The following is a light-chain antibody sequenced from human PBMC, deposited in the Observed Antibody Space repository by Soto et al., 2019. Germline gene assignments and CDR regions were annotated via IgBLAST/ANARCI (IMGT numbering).Light chain of an antibody. CDR1: SSNIGAGYD. CDR3: QSYDSSLSGYV. CDR2: GNS. Sequence: QAVVTQPHSVSGAPGQRVTISCTGSSSNIGAGYDVPWYQQLPGTAPKLLIYGNSNRPSGVPDRFSGSKSGTSASLAITGLQAEDEADYYCQSYDSSLSGYVFGTGTKLTVL. J-gene: IGLJ1*01. V-gene: IGLV1-40*01.